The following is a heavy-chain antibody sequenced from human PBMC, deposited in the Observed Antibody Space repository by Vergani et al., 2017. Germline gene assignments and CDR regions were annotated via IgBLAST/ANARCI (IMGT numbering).Heavy chain of an antibody. Sequence: QVPLVQSGAEVKKPGTSVKVSCKSSGYSFTSYDINWVRQATGQGLEWMGWLNPKSGNTGHAQKCQGRVTMTRNTSISTAYMELSSLRSDDTAVYYCAWGITVVRGASGYWGQGALVTVSS. D-gene: IGHD3-10*01. J-gene: IGHJ4*02. CDR1: GYSFTSYD. CDR3: AWGITVVRGASGY. V-gene: IGHV1-8*01. CDR2: LNPKSGNT.